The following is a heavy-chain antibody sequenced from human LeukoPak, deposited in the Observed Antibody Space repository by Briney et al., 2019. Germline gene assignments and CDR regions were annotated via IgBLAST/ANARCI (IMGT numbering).Heavy chain of an antibody. J-gene: IGHJ6*02. Sequence: GGSLRLSCAASGFTFSDYAMSWVRQAPEKGLEWVSTISHVGGTYYADSVRGRFTISRDDSKNMVYLQMDSLRAEDTAVYYCAKRMIAAAGTVYYYYGMDVWGQGTTVTVSS. CDR3: AKRMIAAAGTVYYYYGMDV. CDR2: ISHVGGT. V-gene: IGHV3-23*01. CDR1: GFTFSDYA. D-gene: IGHD6-13*01.